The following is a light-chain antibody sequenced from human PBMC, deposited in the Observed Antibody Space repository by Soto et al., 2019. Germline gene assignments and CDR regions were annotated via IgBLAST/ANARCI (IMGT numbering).Light chain of an antibody. CDR3: QVWDSSSDHVV. J-gene: IGLJ2*01. Sequence: SYDLTPPPSVSVAPGKTARITCGGNNIGSKSVPWYQQKPGQAPVLVIYYDSDRPSGIPERFSGSNSVNTATLTISRVEAGDDADYYCQVWDSSSDHVVFGGGTKLTVL. V-gene: IGLV3-21*04. CDR2: YDS. CDR1: NIGSKS.